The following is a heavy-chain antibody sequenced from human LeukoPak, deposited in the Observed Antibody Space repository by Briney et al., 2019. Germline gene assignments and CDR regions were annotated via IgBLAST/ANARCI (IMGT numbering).Heavy chain of an antibody. V-gene: IGHV3-23*01. CDR3: AKARERWLHQSDDY. D-gene: IGHD5-24*01. Sequence: GGSLRLSCAASGFTFSSYAMSWVRQAPGKGLEWVSAISGSGGSTYYADSVKGRFTIPRDNSKNTLYLQMNSLRAEDTAVYYCAKARERWLHQSDDYWGQGTLVTVSS. J-gene: IGHJ4*02. CDR2: ISGSGGST. CDR1: GFTFSSYA.